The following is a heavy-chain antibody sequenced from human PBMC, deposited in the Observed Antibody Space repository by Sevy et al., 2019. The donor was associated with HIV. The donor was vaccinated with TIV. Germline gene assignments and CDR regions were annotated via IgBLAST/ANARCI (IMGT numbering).Heavy chain of an antibody. CDR1: GGSLNSYY. V-gene: IGHV4-59*01. J-gene: IGHJ4*02. CDR2: LFYTDST. D-gene: IGHD4-17*01. Sequence: SETLSLTCTVSGGSLNSYYWSWIRQPPGKGLEWIGYLFYTDSTNYNPSRKSRVTISVDRSKNQFSLELRSVTAADTAVYYCARDSDSGLDYWGQGTLVTVSS. CDR3: ARDSDSGLDY.